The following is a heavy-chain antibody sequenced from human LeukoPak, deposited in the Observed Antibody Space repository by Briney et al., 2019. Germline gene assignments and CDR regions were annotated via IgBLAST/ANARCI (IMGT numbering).Heavy chain of an antibody. CDR1: GFTFSSYA. J-gene: IGHJ6*02. Sequence: GGSLRLSCAASGFTFSSYAMHWVRQAPGKGLEWVAVISYDGSNKYYADSVKGRFTISRDSSKNTLYLQMNSLRAEDTAVYYCARPFHCSSTSCYRPGPYYYYGMDVWGQGTTVTVSS. CDR2: ISYDGSNK. D-gene: IGHD2-2*01. V-gene: IGHV3-30*04. CDR3: ARPFHCSSTSCYRPGPYYYYGMDV.